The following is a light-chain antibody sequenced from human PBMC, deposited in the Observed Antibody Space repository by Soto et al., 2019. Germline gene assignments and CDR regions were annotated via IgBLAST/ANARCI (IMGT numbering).Light chain of an antibody. V-gene: IGKV3-20*01. Sequence: IILPPPPGTLSLSPGESPPLLCWASQFVSSRYLAWYQQKPGQAPRLLIYGASIRATGIPDRFSGSGSGTDFTLTITPLEPEDFAVYFCQQYGSSPITFGQATRLEI. J-gene: IGKJ5*01. CDR2: GAS. CDR3: QQYGSSPIT. CDR1: QFVSSRY.